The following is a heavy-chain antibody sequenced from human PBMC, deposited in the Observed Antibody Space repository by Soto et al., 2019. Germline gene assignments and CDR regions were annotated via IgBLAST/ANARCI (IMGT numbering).Heavy chain of an antibody. CDR2: IIPILGIA. CDR3: ASHYDSSGYSH. J-gene: IGHJ4*02. D-gene: IGHD3-22*01. V-gene: IGHV1-69*02. Sequence: QVQLVQSGAEVKKPGSSVKVSCKASGGTFSSYTISWVRQAPGQGLEWMGRIIPILGIANYAQKFQGRVTITAHKTTSTAYMELSSLRPEDTAVYYCASHYDSSGYSHWGQGTLVTVSS. CDR1: GGTFSSYT.